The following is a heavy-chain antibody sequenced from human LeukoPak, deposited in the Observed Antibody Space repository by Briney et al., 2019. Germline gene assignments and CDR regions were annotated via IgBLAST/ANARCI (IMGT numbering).Heavy chain of an antibody. V-gene: IGHV4-59*01. J-gene: IGHJ6*02. CDR3: AREEALYGMDV. Sequence: SETLSLTCTVSGGSISSYYWSWIRQPPGKGLEWIGYIYYSGSTNYNPSLKSRVTISVDTSKNQFSLKLSSVTAADTAVYYCAREEALYGMDVWGQGTMVTVSS. CDR2: IYYSGST. CDR1: GGSISSYY.